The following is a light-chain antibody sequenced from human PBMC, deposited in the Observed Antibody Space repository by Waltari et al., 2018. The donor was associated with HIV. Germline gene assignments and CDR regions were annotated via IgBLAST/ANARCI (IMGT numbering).Light chain of an antibody. CDR1: NIGSNS. V-gene: IGLV1-47*01. Sequence: NIGSNSVNWYQQVPGAAPEILIYRDDQRFSGVPDRFSGSKSATSAALAISELRSEDEADYYCAVWDDSLRGGVFGGGTKLTVL. CDR3: AVWDDSLRGGV. J-gene: IGLJ3*02. CDR2: RDD.